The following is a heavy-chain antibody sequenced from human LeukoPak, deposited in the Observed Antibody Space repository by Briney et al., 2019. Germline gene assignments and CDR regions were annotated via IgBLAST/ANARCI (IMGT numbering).Heavy chain of an antibody. CDR2: SSYFGST. Sequence: PSETLSLTCTVSGGSISSSNYYWGWVRQPPGKGLECIGRSSYFGSTYYNASLESRVTIAVDSSKNQFSLTLTSVTAADTAMYYCARLRSTWLFDCWGQGTTVTVSS. D-gene: IGHD2-2*01. J-gene: IGHJ4*02. V-gene: IGHV4-39*01. CDR1: GGSISSSNYY. CDR3: ARLRSTWLFDC.